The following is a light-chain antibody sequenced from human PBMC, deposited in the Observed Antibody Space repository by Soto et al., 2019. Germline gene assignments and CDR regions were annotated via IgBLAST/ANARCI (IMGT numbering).Light chain of an antibody. CDR3: QQYHTTPFT. V-gene: IGKV4-1*01. J-gene: IGKJ4*01. Sequence: DIVMTQSPDSLAVSLGERATINCTSSQSLLRRFTLKDSLAWYQQNPGQPPKLLIYWASTRESGVPERFSGSGSGTDFTLTIRSLQAEDVATYYCQQYHTTPFTFGGGTKVDIK. CDR2: WAS. CDR1: QSLLRRFTLKDS.